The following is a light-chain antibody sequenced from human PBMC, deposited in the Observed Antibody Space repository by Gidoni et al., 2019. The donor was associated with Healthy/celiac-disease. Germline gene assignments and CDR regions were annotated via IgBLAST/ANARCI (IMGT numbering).Light chain of an antibody. J-gene: IGKJ4*01. CDR2: AAS. CDR1: QGISNS. Sequence: DIQMTQSPSSLSASVGDSVTITCRASQGISNSLAWYQQKPGKAPKLLLYAASRLESGVPSRFSGSGSGTDYTLTISSLQPEDFATYYCQQYYSTPYFGGGTKVEIK. CDR3: QQYYSTPY. V-gene: IGKV1-NL1*01.